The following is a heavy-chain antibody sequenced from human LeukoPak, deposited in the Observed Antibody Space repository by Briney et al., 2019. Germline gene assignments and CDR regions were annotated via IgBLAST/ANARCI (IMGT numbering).Heavy chain of an antibody. Sequence: PGGSLRLSCTASGFTFSSYALSWVRQAPGQGREWVSATSGNGAKTYYADSVKGRFTISRDNSKNTLYLQMNSLRVEDTAVYYCAKDRRYSFDYWGQGILVTVSS. V-gene: IGHV3-23*01. CDR3: AKDRRYSFDY. D-gene: IGHD3-10*01. CDR2: TSGNGAKT. J-gene: IGHJ4*02. CDR1: GFTFSSYA.